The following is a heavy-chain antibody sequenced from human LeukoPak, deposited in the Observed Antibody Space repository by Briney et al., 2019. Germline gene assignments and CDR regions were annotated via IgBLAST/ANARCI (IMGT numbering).Heavy chain of an antibody. CDR1: GFTFSSYG. CDR3: AKREDYGGNSPFDY. V-gene: IGHV3-30*18. CDR2: ISYDGSNK. D-gene: IGHD4-23*01. Sequence: GGSPRLSCAASGFTFSSYGMHWVRQAPGKGLEWVAVISYDGSNKYYADSVKGRFTISRDNSKNTLYLQMNSLRAEDTAVYYCAKREDYGGNSPFDYWGQGTLVTVSS. J-gene: IGHJ4*02.